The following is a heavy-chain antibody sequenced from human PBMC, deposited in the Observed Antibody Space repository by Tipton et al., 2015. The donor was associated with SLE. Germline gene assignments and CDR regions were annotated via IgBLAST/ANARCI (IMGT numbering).Heavy chain of an antibody. CDR3: AKVRGGYHGDSKFDY. J-gene: IGHJ4*02. CDR1: GFTFSTYG. V-gene: IGHV3-23*01. CDR2: VNPTGSKT. D-gene: IGHD4-17*01. Sequence: SLRLSCAASGFTFSTYGMSWVRQAPGKGLEWVSAVNPTGSKTSYEDSVKGRFTISRDNSKSTLYLQMNSLSAEDTAIYYCAKVRGGYHGDSKFDYWGQGTLVTVSS.